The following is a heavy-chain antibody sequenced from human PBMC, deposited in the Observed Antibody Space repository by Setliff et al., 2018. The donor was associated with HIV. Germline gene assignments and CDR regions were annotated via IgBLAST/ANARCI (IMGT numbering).Heavy chain of an antibody. D-gene: IGHD3-22*01. CDR1: GFSLSTDGMC. V-gene: IGHV2-26*01. CDR2: IFSNDEK. J-gene: IGHJ3*02. CDR3: AHTRGVSSGYYYNDAFDI. Sequence: GSGPTLVNPTETLTLTCTFSGFSLSTDGMCVSWIRQPPGKALEWLAHIFSNDEKSYSTSLKSRLTISKDTSKSQVVLTMTNMDPVDTATYYCAHTRGVSSGYYYNDAFDIWGQGTMVTV.